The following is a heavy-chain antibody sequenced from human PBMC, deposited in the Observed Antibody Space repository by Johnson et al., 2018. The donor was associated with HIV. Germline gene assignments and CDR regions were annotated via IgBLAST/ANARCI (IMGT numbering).Heavy chain of an antibody. Sequence: VQLVESGGDWVQPGGSLRLSCAASGFTFSIYDMHWVRQPTGKGLEWVSAIGTAGDTYYAASVRGRFTISRENAKNSLDLQMNSLRAGDTAVYYCARDIAIQLWSHDAFDIWGQGTMVTVSS. J-gene: IGHJ3*02. V-gene: IGHV3-13*01. CDR1: GFTFSIYD. CDR2: IGTAGDT. CDR3: ARDIAIQLWSHDAFDI. D-gene: IGHD5-18*01.